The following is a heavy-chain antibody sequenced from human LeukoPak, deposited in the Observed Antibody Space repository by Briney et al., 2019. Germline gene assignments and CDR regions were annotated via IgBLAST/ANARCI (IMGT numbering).Heavy chain of an antibody. CDR3: SEGYFEPFDH. D-gene: IGHD2/OR15-2a*01. CDR2: LSYTGKT. CDR1: GASVSSSH. Sequence: SETLSLTCVVSGASVSSSHWNWIRQLPGKGLEWIGCLSYTGKTDYNPSLTGRVTISLDTSKNQVSLKLRSVTAADTAVYYCSEGYFEPFDHWGQGTLVTVSS. J-gene: IGHJ4*02. V-gene: IGHV4-59*02.